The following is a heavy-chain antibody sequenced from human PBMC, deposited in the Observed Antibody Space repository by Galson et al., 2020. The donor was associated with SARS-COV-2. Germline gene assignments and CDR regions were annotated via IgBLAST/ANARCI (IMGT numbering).Heavy chain of an antibody. CDR3: ARSRERGPAGY. V-gene: IGHV4-59*01. CDR1: GGSISSYY. J-gene: IGHJ4*02. CDR2: IYYSGST. D-gene: IGHD1-26*01. Sequence: SQTLSLTCTVSGGSISSYYWSWIRQPPGKGLEWIGYIYYSGSTNYNPSLKSRVTISVDTSKNQFSLKLSSVTAADTAVYYCARSRERGPAGYWGQGTLVTVSS.